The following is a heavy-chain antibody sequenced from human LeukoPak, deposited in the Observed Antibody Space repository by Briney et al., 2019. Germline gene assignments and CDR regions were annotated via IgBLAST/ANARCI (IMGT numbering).Heavy chain of an antibody. J-gene: IGHJ6*02. V-gene: IGHV1-2*02. CDR1: GYTFTGYY. CDR2: INPNSGGT. D-gene: IGHD3-10*01. Sequence: ASVKVSCKASGYTFTGYYMHRGRQAPGQRLEWMGWINPNSGGTNYAQKFQGRVTITRNTSISTAYMELSRLRSDDTAVYYCARMKRVSGVTIYYYYGSDVWGQGTTVTVSS. CDR3: ARMKRVSGVTIYYYYGSDV.